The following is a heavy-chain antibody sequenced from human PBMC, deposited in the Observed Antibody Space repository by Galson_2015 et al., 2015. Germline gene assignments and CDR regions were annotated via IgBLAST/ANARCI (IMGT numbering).Heavy chain of an antibody. CDR1: GGTFSSYA. V-gene: IGHV1-69*13. CDR2: IIPIFGTA. Sequence: SVKVSCKASGGTFSSYAISWVRQAPGQGLEWMGGIIPIFGTANYAQKFQGRVTITADESTSTAYMELSSLRSEDTAVYYCARAAGSNYGMDVWGQGTTVTVSS. CDR3: ARAAGSNYGMDV. D-gene: IGHD2-2*01. J-gene: IGHJ6*02.